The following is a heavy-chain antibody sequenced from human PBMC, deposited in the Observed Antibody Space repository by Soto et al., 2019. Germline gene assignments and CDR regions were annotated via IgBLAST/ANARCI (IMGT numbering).Heavy chain of an antibody. CDR2: IYYSGST. D-gene: IGHD6-13*01. Sequence: SETLSLTCTVSGGSISSGGYYWSWIRQHPGKGLEWIGYIYYSGSTYYSPSLKSRVTISVDTSKNQFSLKLSSVTAADTAVYYCARVEVIAGWFDPWGQGTLVTVSS. CDR1: GGSISSGGYY. J-gene: IGHJ5*02. CDR3: ARVEVIAGWFDP. V-gene: IGHV4-31*03.